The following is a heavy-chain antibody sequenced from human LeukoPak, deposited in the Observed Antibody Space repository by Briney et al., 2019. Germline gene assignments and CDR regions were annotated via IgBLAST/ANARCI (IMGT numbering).Heavy chain of an antibody. D-gene: IGHD5-18*01. V-gene: IGHV4-34*01. CDR2: INHSGST. CDR3: AREEAGGYSYGVDY. J-gene: IGHJ4*02. CDR1: GGSFSGYY. Sequence: SETLSLTCAVYGGSFSGYYWSWIRQPPGKGLEWIGEINHSGSTNYNPSLKSRVTISVDTSKNQFSLKLSSVTAADTAVYYCAREEAGGYSYGVDYWGQGTLVTVSS.